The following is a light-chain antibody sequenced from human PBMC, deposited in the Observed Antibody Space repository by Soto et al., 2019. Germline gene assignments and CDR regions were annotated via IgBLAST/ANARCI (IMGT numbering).Light chain of an antibody. V-gene: IGKV3-15*01. J-gene: IGKJ4*01. CDR1: QSVNSN. Sequence: KVMTQSPATLSVSPGERAILSCRASQSVNSNLAWYQQKPGQAPRLLLYGASTRAIGIPARFSGSASGTEFTLTISSLQSEDSAVYYCQQYNDWPLTFGGGTKVEI. CDR3: QQYNDWPLT. CDR2: GAS.